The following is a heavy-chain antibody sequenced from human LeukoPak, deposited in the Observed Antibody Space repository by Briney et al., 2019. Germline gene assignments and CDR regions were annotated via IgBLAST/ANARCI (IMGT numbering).Heavy chain of an antibody. CDR2: INPGDSDT. J-gene: IGHJ3*02. CDR1: GYSFTTYW. Sequence: GESLKISCKGSGYSFTTYWIGWVRQMPGKGLEYMGIINPGDSDTRYSPSFQGQVTISVDKSISTAYLQWSSLKASDTAMYYCASPRVGATAFDIWGQGTLVTVSS. CDR3: ASPRVGATAFDI. V-gene: IGHV5-51*01. D-gene: IGHD1-26*01.